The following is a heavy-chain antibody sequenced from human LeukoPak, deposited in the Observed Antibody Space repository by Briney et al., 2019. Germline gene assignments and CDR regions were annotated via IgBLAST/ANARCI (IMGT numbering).Heavy chain of an antibody. D-gene: IGHD3-10*01. CDR2: IYYSGST. CDR3: ARVGYYARAFDI. J-gene: IGHJ3*02. V-gene: IGHV4-59*01. Sequence: PSETLSLTCTVSGGSISSYYWSWIRQPPGKGLEWIGYIYYSGSTNYKPSLKSRVTISVDTSKNQFSLKLSSVTAADTGVYFCARVGYYARAFDIWGQGTMVTVSS. CDR1: GGSISSYY.